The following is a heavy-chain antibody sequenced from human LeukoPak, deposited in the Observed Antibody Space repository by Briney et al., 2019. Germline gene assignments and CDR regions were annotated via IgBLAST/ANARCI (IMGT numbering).Heavy chain of an antibody. Sequence: ASVKVSCKASGYTFSSYGISWVRQAPGQGLEWMGWISAYNGNTNYAQMLQGRVTMTTDTSTSTAYMEVRSLRSDDTAVYYCARDVGDIVTIPAAISVPWGQGTLVTVSS. J-gene: IGHJ5*02. V-gene: IGHV1-18*01. CDR3: ARDVGDIVTIPAAISVP. D-gene: IGHD2-2*01. CDR1: GYTFSSYG. CDR2: ISAYNGNT.